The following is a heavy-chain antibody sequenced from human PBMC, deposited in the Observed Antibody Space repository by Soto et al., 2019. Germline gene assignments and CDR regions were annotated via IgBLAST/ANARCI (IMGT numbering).Heavy chain of an antibody. J-gene: IGHJ4*02. V-gene: IGHV1-69*02. CDR1: GDTFNSYT. CDR3: ARSNDSAIRAFDY. Sequence: QVHLVQSGAEVKKPGSSVRVSCKASGDTFNSYTINWVRQAPGLGLEWMGRIIPMLSMSNSAHKFQGRVTMTADKSTTTASLDVSRLTSEDKAIYYCARSNDSAIRAFDYWGQGVRVTVSS. CDR2: IIPMLSMS. D-gene: IGHD3-10*01.